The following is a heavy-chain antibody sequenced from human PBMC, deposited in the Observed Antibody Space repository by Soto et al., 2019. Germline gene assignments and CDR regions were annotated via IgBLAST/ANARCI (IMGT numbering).Heavy chain of an antibody. V-gene: IGHV3-74*01. CDR3: AKKVPGSNPLDS. J-gene: IGHJ4*02. Sequence: PGGSLRLSCAASGFTFSNNWIHWVRQAPGKGPGWVSRINSDGSSTYYADSVKGRFTISRDNAKNTLSLQMNSLRVEDTAVYYCAKKVPGSNPLDSWGQGALVTVCS. CDR2: INSDGSST. CDR1: GFTFSNNW. D-gene: IGHD1-1*01.